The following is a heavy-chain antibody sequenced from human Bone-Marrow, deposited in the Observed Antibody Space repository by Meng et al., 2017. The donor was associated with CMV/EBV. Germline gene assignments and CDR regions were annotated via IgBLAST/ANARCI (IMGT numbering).Heavy chain of an antibody. CDR1: GFTFSSYA. CDR2: ISGSGGST. J-gene: IGHJ4*02. D-gene: IGHD3-22*01. Sequence: GGSLRLSCAASGFTFSSYAMSGVRQAPGKGLEWVSAISGSGGSTYYADSVKGRFTISRDNSKNTLYLQMNSLRAEDTAVYYCAKGGHYYDSSGYYGPFDYWGQGTLVTVSS. CDR3: AKGGHYYDSSGYYGPFDY. V-gene: IGHV3-23*01.